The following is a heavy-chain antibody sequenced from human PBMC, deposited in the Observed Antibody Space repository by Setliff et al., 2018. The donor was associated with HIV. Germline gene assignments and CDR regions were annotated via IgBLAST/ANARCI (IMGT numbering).Heavy chain of an antibody. CDR2: IMHSGST. D-gene: IGHD6-19*01. CDR1: GGSFSGYY. J-gene: IGHJ4*02. CDR3: ARRSGWSLDY. V-gene: IGHV4-34*12. Sequence: PSETLSLTCAVYGGSFSGYYRSWIRQPPGKGLEWIGEIMHSGSTNYNPSLKSRVTISVDTSKNQFSLKLSSVTAADTAVYYCARRSGWSLDYWGQGTLVTSPQ.